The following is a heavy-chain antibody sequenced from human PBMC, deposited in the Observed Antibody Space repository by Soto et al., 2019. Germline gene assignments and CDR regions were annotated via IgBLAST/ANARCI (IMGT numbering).Heavy chain of an antibody. CDR3: ARESTTGTSYYYYGMDV. V-gene: IGHV3-33*01. CDR1: GFTFSSYG. D-gene: IGHD1-1*01. J-gene: IGHJ6*02. CDR2: IWYDGSNK. Sequence: QVQRVESGGGVVQPGRSLRLSCAASGFTFSSYGMHWVRQAPGKGLEWVAVIWYDGSNKYYADSVKGRFTISRDNSKNTLYLQMNSLRAEDTAVYYCARESTTGTSYYYYGMDVWGQGTTVTVSS.